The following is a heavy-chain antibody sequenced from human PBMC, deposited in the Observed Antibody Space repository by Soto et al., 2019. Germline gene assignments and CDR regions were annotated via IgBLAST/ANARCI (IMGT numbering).Heavy chain of an antibody. CDR1: GYTFTSYD. J-gene: IGHJ6*02. V-gene: IGHV1-8*01. CDR2: MNPNSGNT. Sequence: ASVKVSCKASGYTFTSYDINWVRQATGQGLEWMGWMNPNSGNTGYAQKFQGRVTMTRNTSISTAYMELSSLRSEDTAVYYYARGGRRGRIFSGRDGMDVWGQGTTVTVSS. CDR3: ARGGRRGRIFSGRDGMDV. D-gene: IGHD2-15*01.